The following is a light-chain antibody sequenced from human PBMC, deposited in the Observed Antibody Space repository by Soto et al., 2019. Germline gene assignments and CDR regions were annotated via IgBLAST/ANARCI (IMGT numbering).Light chain of an antibody. CDR1: QSVSSSY. J-gene: IGKJ3*01. Sequence: EIVLTQSPGTLSLSPGERATLSCRASQSVSSSYLAWYQQKPGQAPRLLIYGASSRPTGIPDRFSGSGSGTDFTLTISRLEPEDFAVYYCQQYSSSPFTLGP. CDR2: GAS. CDR3: QQYSSSPFT. V-gene: IGKV3-20*01.